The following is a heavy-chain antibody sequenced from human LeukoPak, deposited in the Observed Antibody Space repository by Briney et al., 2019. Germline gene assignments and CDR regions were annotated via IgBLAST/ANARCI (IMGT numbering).Heavy chain of an antibody. V-gene: IGHV3-7*05. CDR3: ASSTLGYSYGFDY. D-gene: IGHD5-18*01. CDR1: GFTFSSSW. J-gene: IGHJ4*02. CDR2: IKQDGSEK. Sequence: GGSLRLSCAASGFTFSSSWMSWVRQAPGKGLEWVANIKQDGSEKYYVDSVKGRFTISRDNAKNSPYLQMNSLRAEDTAVYYCASSTLGYSYGFDYWGQGTLVTVSS.